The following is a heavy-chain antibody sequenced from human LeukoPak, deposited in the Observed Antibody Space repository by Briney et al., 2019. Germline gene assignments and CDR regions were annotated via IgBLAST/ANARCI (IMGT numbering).Heavy chain of an antibody. V-gene: IGHV3-7*01. CDR2: IQQHGSET. D-gene: IGHD2-2*01. CDR3: ATYSSSNGREFQY. J-gene: IGHJ1*01. CDR1: GFTFSNYW. Sequence: AGGSLRLSCEGSGFTFSNYWMSWVRQAPEKGLEWVANIQQHGSETYYGDSVKGRFTISRDNAKNSLYLQMNSLRAEDTAVYYCATYSSSNGREFQYWGQGTLVTVSS.